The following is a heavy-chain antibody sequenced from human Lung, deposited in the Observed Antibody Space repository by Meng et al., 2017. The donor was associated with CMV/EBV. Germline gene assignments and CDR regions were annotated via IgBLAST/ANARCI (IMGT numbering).Heavy chain of an antibody. CDR1: GFTFSSFW. D-gene: IGHD3-3*01. Sequence: GESLKISCAASGFTFSSFWVHWVRQVPGKGLVWVSRINEDGTTTNYADSVKGRFTISRDNARNTVYLQMNSLKVEDTAVYYCARDIGGVSGYWGQGTVVTVSS. CDR2: INEDGTTT. CDR3: ARDIGGVSGY. V-gene: IGHV3-74*01. J-gene: IGHJ4*02.